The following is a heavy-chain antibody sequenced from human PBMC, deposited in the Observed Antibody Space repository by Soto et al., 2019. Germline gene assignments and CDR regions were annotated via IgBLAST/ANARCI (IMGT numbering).Heavy chain of an antibody. CDR3: ARLGGYYQALDT. J-gene: IGHJ5*02. CDR1: GGSINSGDYY. Sequence: SETLSLTCTVSGGSINSGDYYWSWIRQPPGKGLEWIGYINYSGTTYYKPSLKSRVTISVDTSKNQFSLRLSSVTAADTAVYYCARLGGYYQALDTWGQGIPVT. D-gene: IGHD3-22*01. CDR2: INYSGTT. V-gene: IGHV4-30-4*01.